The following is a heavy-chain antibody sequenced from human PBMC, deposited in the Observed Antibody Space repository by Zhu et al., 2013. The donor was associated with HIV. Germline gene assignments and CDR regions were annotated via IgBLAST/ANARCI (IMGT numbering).Heavy chain of an antibody. CDR1: GYTFTGYY. J-gene: IGHJ3*02. Sequence: QVQLVQSGAEVREPGASVKVSCKASGYTFTGYYMHWVRQAPGQGLEWMGWINPNSGVTNFAQKFQGRVTMTRDTSISTAYMELSRLRSDDTAVYYCARWAYDSPVRRRDAFDIWGQGTMVTVSS. V-gene: IGHV1-2*02. CDR2: INPNSGVT. CDR3: ARWAYDSPVRRRDAFDI. D-gene: IGHD3-22*01.